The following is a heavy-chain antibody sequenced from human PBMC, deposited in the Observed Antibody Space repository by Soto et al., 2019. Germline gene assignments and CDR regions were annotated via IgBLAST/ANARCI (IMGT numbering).Heavy chain of an antibody. CDR2: ILYDGSDK. V-gene: IGHV3-30*18. J-gene: IGHJ6*02. CDR1: GFTFSNYG. Sequence: QVQLVESGGGVVQPGRSLRLSCAASGFTFSNYGMHWVRQAPGKGLEWVAFILYDGSDKYFADSVKGRFTICRDNSKNTLDLQMNSLRAEDTAVYYCAKDRIVMIRGVMNYYGMDVWGQGTTVTVSS. CDR3: AKDRIVMIRGVMNYYGMDV. D-gene: IGHD3-10*01.